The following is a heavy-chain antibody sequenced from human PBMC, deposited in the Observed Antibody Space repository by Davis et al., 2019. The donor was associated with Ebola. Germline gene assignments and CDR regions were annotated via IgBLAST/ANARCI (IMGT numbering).Heavy chain of an antibody. D-gene: IGHD6-19*01. V-gene: IGHV4-39*01. Sequence: SETLSLTCTVSGGSISSSSYYWSWIRQPPGKGLEWMGEVNHSGGTNYNPSLKSRVTISADTSKNQFSLKLNSVTAADTAVYYCTRTTRDSGWFIDFWGRGTRVTVSS. CDR2: VNHSGGT. J-gene: IGHJ4*02. CDR3: TRTTRDSGWFIDF. CDR1: GGSISSSSYY.